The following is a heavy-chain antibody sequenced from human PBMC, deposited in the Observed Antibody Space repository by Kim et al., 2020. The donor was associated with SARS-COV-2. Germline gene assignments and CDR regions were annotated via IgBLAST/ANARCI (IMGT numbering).Heavy chain of an antibody. J-gene: IGHJ4*02. Sequence: SEILSLTCTVSGGSISSGGYYWSWIRQHPGKGLEWIGYIYYSGSTYYNPSLRSRVTISVDTSKNQFSLKLSSVTAADTAVYYCAGHYYDCSGSPGDYWGQGTLVTVSS. V-gene: IGHV4-31*03. D-gene: IGHD3-22*01. CDR1: GGSISSGGYY. CDR2: IYYSGST. CDR3: AGHYYDCSGSPGDY.